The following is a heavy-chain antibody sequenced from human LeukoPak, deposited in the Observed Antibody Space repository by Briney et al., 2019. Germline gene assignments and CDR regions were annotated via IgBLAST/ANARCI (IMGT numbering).Heavy chain of an antibody. CDR3: ARSYSSSWHYYYYMDV. Sequence: ASVKVSCKASGYTFTSYGISWVRQAPGQGLEWMGWISAYNGNTNHAQKLQGRVTMTTDTSTSTAYMELRSLRSDDTAVYYCARSYSSSWHYYYYMDVWGKGTTVTVPS. D-gene: IGHD6-13*01. V-gene: IGHV1-18*01. CDR1: GYTFTSYG. CDR2: ISAYNGNT. J-gene: IGHJ6*03.